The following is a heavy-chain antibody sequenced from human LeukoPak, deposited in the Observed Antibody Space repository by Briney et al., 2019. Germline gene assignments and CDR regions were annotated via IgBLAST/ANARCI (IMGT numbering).Heavy chain of an antibody. V-gene: IGHV4-4*07. Sequence: SETLSLTCTVSGGSISSYYWSWIRQPAGKGLEWIGRTYTSGSTNYNPSLKSRVTMSVDTSKNQFSLKLSSVTAADTAVYYCARGTGIAMVRGVISYYYYMDVWGKGTTVTVSS. CDR1: GGSISSYY. D-gene: IGHD3-10*01. CDR2: TYTSGST. CDR3: ARGTGIAMVRGVISYYYYMDV. J-gene: IGHJ6*03.